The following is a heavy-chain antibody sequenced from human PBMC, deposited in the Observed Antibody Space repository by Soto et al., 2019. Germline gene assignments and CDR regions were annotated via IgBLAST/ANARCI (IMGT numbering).Heavy chain of an antibody. Sequence: TGGSLRISFAASGFTFSSYEMPWVRQAPGKVLEWVSYISSSGSTIYYADSVKGRFTISRDNAKNSLYLQMNSLRAEDTSVYYCAREEVARDVWGQGTTVTVSS. D-gene: IGHD5-12*01. CDR3: AREEVARDV. V-gene: IGHV3-48*03. CDR1: GFTFSSYE. CDR2: ISSSGSTI. J-gene: IGHJ6*02.